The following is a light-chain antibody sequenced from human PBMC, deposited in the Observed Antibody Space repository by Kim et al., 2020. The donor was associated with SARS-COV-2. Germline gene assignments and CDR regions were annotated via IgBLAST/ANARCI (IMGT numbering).Light chain of an antibody. J-gene: IGLJ3*02. CDR3: QAWDSSTAV. CDR1: KLGDKY. CDR2: QDS. V-gene: IGLV3-1*01. Sequence: PGQTARITCAGDKLGDKYACWYQQKPGQSPVLVIYQDSKRPSGIPERFSGSNSGNTATLTISGTQAMDEADYYCQAWDSSTAVFGGGTQLTVL.